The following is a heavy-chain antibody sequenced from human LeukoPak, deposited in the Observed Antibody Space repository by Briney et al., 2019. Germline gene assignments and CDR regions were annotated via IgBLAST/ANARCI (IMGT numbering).Heavy chain of an antibody. CDR1: GGSISSGFY. CDR2: IYYSGSI. CDR3: AGSGGLANQGAVFDY. V-gene: IGHV4-61*01. J-gene: IGHJ4*02. Sequence: SETLSLTCTVSGGSISSGFYWSLIRQPPGKGLEWIGYIYYSGSINYNPSLKSRVTISVDTSRNQFSMKLNSVTAADTAVYYCAGSGGLANQGAVFDYWGQGTLVTVSS. D-gene: IGHD3-10*01.